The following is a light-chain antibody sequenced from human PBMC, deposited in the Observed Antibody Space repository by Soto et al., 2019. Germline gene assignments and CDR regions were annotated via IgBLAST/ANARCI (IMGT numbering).Light chain of an antibody. J-gene: IGKJ1*01. CDR2: GAS. Sequence: EIVLTQSPGTLSLSPGERATLSCRASQTVSNNYLAWYQQKPGQAPSLLIYGASYRATGIPDRFSGSGSGTDFTLTISRLEPEDFAVYYCQQYGSSRRTFGQGTKVEIK. CDR1: QTVSNNY. V-gene: IGKV3-20*01. CDR3: QQYGSSRRT.